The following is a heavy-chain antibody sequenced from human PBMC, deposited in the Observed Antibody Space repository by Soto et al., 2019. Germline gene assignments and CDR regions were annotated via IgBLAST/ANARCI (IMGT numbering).Heavy chain of an antibody. V-gene: IGHV1-8*01. D-gene: IGHD2-21*01. CDR1: GYTFASYD. CDR3: ARSDGYNFNWLDS. J-gene: IGHJ5*01. CDR2: MYPNSGNT. Sequence: QVQLVQSGAEVKTPGASVKVSCKASGYTFASYDINWVRQAPGQGLEWMGWMYPNSGNTGYAQKFQGRLSMTTDTALNIAHMELSSLRNEDTAVYYCARSDGYNFNWLDSWGQGTLVTVSA.